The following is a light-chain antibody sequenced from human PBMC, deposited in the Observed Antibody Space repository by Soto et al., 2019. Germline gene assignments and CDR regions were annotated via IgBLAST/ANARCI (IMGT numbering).Light chain of an antibody. CDR2: SDN. CDR3: ATWDDSLHGVV. Sequence: QSVLTQPPSASGTPGQRVIISCSGSSSNIGSNTVNWYQHLPRTAPKLLIYSDNHRPSGVPDRFSGSKSGTSASLAISGLRSEDEADYYCATWDDSLHGVVFGGGTKLTVL. J-gene: IGLJ2*01. CDR1: SSNIGSNT. V-gene: IGLV1-44*01.